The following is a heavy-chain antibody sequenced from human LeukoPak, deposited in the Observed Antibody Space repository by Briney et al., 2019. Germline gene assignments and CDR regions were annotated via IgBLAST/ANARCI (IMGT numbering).Heavy chain of an antibody. J-gene: IGHJ4*02. Sequence: GGSLRLSCAASGFTFSNAWMSWVRQAPGKGLEWVGRIKSKTDGGTTDYAAPVKGRITISRDDSKNTLYLQMNSLKTEDTAVYYCTTDDEGNYDFWSGPKIDYWGQGTLVTVSS. CDR2: IKSKTDGGTT. D-gene: IGHD3-3*01. CDR1: GFTFSNAW. CDR3: TTDDEGNYDFWSGPKIDY. V-gene: IGHV3-15*01.